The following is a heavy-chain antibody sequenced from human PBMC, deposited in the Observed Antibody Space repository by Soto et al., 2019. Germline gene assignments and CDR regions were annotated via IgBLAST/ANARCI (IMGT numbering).Heavy chain of an antibody. CDR3: ATDGYGAYAF. CDR2: VDPRSGAT. J-gene: IGHJ4*01. V-gene: IGHV1-2*02. D-gene: IGHD4-17*01. Sequence: QVLLVQSGAEVKKPGASVKVSCKPFGYTFTAYYIHWVRQAPGQGLECVGWVDPRSGATNYAQRFQGRVVMTRDMSVHTVYMEMSGLTSDDTAIYYCATDGYGAYAFWGQGTLVTVSS. CDR1: GYTFTAYY.